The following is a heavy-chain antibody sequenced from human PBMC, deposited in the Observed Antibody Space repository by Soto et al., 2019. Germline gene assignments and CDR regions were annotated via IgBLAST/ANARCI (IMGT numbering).Heavy chain of an antibody. D-gene: IGHD2-21*02. Sequence: PSETLSLTCAVSGGYIRSSNWWSWVRQPPGKGLEWIGEIYHSGSTNYNPSLKSRVTISVDKSKNQFSLKLSSVTAADTAVYYCARRVTVVVPATRVYFAYWGQGTLVTVSS. CDR1: GGYIRSSNW. CDR3: ARRVTVVVPATRVYFAY. CDR2: IYHSGST. J-gene: IGHJ4*02. V-gene: IGHV4-4*02.